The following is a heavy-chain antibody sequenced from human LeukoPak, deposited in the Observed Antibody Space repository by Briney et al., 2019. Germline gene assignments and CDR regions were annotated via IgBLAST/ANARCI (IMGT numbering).Heavy chain of an antibody. V-gene: IGHV3-9*01. D-gene: IGHD6-13*01. Sequence: GGSLRLSCVASGFTFDDYAMHWVRQAPGKGLEWVSRISWNSGDIAYAESVKGRFTISRDNAKKSLYLQMNSLRTEDTALYYCAKGLAAAKDYYYYMDVWGKGTTVTVSS. CDR1: GFTFDDYA. J-gene: IGHJ6*03. CDR2: ISWNSGDI. CDR3: AKGLAAAKDYYYYMDV.